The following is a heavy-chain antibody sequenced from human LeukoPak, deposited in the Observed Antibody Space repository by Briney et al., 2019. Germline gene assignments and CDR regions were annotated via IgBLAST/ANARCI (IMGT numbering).Heavy chain of an antibody. D-gene: IGHD3-22*01. J-gene: IGHJ4*02. CDR1: GFTFSSYA. V-gene: IGHV3-48*01. CDR3: ARVSITMIVVGDY. CDR2: ISSSSSTI. Sequence: GGSLRLSCAASGFTFSSYAMSRVRQAPGKGLEWVSYISSSSSTIYYADSVKGRFTISRDNAKNSLYLQMNSLRAEDTAVYYCARVSITMIVVGDYWGQGTLVTVSS.